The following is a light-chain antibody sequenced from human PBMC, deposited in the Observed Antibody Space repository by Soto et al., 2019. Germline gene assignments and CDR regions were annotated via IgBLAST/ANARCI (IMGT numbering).Light chain of an antibody. Sequence: QSVLTQPPSVSAAPGQKVTISCSVSSSNIGNNYVSWYQQLPGTAPKLLIYDNDKRPTGIPDRFSGSKSGTSATLGITGLQTGDEAHYYCGRRDGSLNTFVFGTGTRSPS. CDR1: SSNIGNNY. CDR2: DND. CDR3: GRRDGSLNTFV. V-gene: IGLV1-51*01. J-gene: IGLJ1*01.